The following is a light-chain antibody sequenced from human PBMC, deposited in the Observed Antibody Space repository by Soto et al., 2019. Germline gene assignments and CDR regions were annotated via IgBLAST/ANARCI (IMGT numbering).Light chain of an antibody. CDR2: DAS. J-gene: IGLJ1*01. Sequence: QSALTQPASVSGSPGQSITISCTGTSSDVGVYNYVSWYQQHPGKAPKLMIYDASNRPSGVSNRFSGSKSGNTASLTISGLQAEDEADYYCSSYTSSSTSYVFGTGTKLTVL. CDR1: SSDVGVYNY. V-gene: IGLV2-14*01. CDR3: SSYTSSSTSYV.